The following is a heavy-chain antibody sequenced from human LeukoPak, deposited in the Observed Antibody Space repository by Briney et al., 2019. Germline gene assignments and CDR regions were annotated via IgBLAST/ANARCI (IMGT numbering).Heavy chain of an antibody. V-gene: IGHV4-34*01. Sequence: SETLSLTCAVYGGSFSGYYWSWIRQPPGKGLEWIGEINHSGSTNYNPSLKSRVTISVDTSKNQISLKVSSVTAADTAVYYCARPEDSSGYYAFDYWGQGTLVTVSS. J-gene: IGHJ4*02. CDR3: ARPEDSSGYYAFDY. CDR2: INHSGST. D-gene: IGHD3-22*01. CDR1: GGSFSGYY.